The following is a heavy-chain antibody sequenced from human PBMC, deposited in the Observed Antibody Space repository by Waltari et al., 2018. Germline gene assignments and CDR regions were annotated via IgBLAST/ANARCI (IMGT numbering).Heavy chain of an antibody. CDR2: IYNSGTT. V-gene: IGHV4-39*07. CDR3: ARASTAIFGVVITGYNI. CDR1: GDAIMRNNYP. Sequence: QLQESGPGLVKPSETVSLTCSVSGDAIMRNNYPWGWLRQSPGKGLEWIGSIYNSGTTYYNPSLKGRVFISVDASRNEFSLRLTTVTAADTAVYYCARASTAIFGVVITGYNIWGQGTMVTVSS. J-gene: IGHJ3*02. D-gene: IGHD3-3*01.